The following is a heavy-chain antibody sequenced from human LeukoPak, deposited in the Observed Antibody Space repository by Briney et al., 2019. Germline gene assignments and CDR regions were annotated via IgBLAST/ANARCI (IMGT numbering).Heavy chain of an antibody. Sequence: SETLSLTCTVSGGSISSYYWSWIRQPAGTGLEWIGRIYTSWSTNYNPSLKSRVTMSVDTSKNQFSLKLGSVTAAETAVYYCAREVTMVRGVIIYSGPNWFDPWGQGTLVTVSS. CDR1: GGSISSYY. CDR3: AREVTMVRGVIIYSGPNWFDP. CDR2: IYTSWST. V-gene: IGHV4-4*07. D-gene: IGHD3-10*01. J-gene: IGHJ5*02.